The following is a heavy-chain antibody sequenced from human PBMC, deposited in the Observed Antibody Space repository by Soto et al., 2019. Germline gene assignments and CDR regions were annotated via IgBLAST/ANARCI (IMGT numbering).Heavy chain of an antibody. CDR1: GGSITSHY. D-gene: IGHD3-10*01. CDR3: ARQGFGQLHGLVDV. CDR2: INHSGLT. J-gene: IGHJ6*02. Sequence: QVQLQESGPGLVKPSETLSLTCSVSGGSITSHYCSWFRQPPGKGLEWIGYINHSGLTSYNPSLKSRVTMSVDTSKNHFSLKVNSVTAADTALDYCARQGFGQLHGLVDVWGPGTTVTVSS. V-gene: IGHV4-59*08.